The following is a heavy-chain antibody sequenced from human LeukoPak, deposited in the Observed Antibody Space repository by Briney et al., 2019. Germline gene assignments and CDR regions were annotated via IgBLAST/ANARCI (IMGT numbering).Heavy chain of an antibody. CDR3: AKATKNWGSGNYFDY. J-gene: IGHJ4*02. CDR1: GFTFSSYA. V-gene: IGHV3-23*01. CDR2: ISGSGGST. D-gene: IGHD7-27*01. Sequence: GGSLRLSCAASGFTFSSYAMSWVRQAPGKGLEWVSAISGSGGSTYYADSVKSQFTISRDNSKNALYMQMNSLRAEDTAVYYCAKATKNWGSGNYFDYWGQGTLVTVSS.